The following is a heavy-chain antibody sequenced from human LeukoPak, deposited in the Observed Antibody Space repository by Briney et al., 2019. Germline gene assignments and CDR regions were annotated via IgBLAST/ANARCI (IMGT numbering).Heavy chain of an antibody. CDR3: ATSSGYGAFDI. CDR2: INHSGST. D-gene: IGHD5-12*01. J-gene: IGHJ3*02. V-gene: IGHV4-34*01. Sequence: PSETLPLTCAVYGGSFSGYYWSWIRQPPGKGLEWIGEINHSGSTNYNPSLKSRVTISVDTSKNQFSLKLSSVTAADTAVYYCATSSGYGAFDIWGQGTMVTVSS. CDR1: GGSFSGYY.